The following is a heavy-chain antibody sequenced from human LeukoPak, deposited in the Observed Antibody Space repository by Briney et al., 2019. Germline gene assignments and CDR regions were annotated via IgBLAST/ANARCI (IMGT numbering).Heavy chain of an antibody. V-gene: IGHV1-69*13. CDR1: GYTFTSYG. J-gene: IGHJ4*02. Sequence: SVKVSCKASGYTFTSYGISWVRQAPGQGFEWMGGITPIFGTANFAQKFQGRVSITADESTSTAFMELSSLRSEDTAVYYCAREWGLESSGYYYAYWGQGTLVTVSS. D-gene: IGHD3-22*01. CDR3: AREWGLESSGYYYAY. CDR2: ITPIFGTA.